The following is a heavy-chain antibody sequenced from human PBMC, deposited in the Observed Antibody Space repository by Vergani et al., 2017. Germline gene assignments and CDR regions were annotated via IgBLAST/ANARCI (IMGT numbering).Heavy chain of an antibody. CDR3: ARGQDIVVVPAAFNWFDP. J-gene: IGHJ5*02. D-gene: IGHD2-2*01. Sequence: VSCKASGGTFSSYAISWVRQAPGQGLEWMGGIIPIFGTANYAQKFQGRVTITADESTSTAYMELSSLRSEDTAVYYCARGQDIVVVPAAFNWFDPWGQGTLVTVSS. CDR2: IIPIFGTA. V-gene: IGHV1-69*01. CDR1: GGTFSSYA.